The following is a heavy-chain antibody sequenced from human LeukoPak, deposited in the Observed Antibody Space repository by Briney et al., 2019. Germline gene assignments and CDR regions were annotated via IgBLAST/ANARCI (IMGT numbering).Heavy chain of an antibody. V-gene: IGHV4-39*01. J-gene: IGHJ3*02. CDR2: IYYSGST. CDR3: ASRPPPIFGVADISAFDI. D-gene: IGHD3-3*01. CDR1: GGSISSSSYY. Sequence: SETLSLTCTVSGGSISSSSYYWGWIRQPPGKGLEWIGSIYYSGSTYYNPSLKSRVTISVDTSKNQFSLKLSSVTAADTAVYYCASRPPPIFGVADISAFDIWGQGTMVTVSS.